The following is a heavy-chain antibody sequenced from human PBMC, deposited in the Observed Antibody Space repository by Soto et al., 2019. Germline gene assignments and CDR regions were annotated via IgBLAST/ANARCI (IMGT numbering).Heavy chain of an antibody. CDR2: ISGDGINT. D-gene: IGHD3-10*01. CDR1: GFNFGFFG. J-gene: IGHJ4*02. Sequence: QIQLVESGGDVVQPGRSLRLSCAASGFNFGFFGMHWVRQAPGKGLEWVAFISGDGINTHYADSVRGRFTLSRDYSKKTMYLPMDPLKEDQPALYYCARGNLSFDFDSWGQGTLVTVSS. V-gene: IGHV3-30*03. CDR3: ARGNLSFDFDS.